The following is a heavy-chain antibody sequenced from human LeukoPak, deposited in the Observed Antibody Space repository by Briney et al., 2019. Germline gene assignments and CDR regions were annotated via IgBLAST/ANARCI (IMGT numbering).Heavy chain of an antibody. V-gene: IGHV3-21*01. D-gene: IGHD3-22*01. CDR1: GFTFSSYS. Sequence: PGGSLRLSCAASGFTFSSYSMNWVRQAPGKGLEWVSSISSSSSYIYYADSVKGRFTISRDNAKNSLYLQMNSLRAEDTAVYYCARDMPPQYYYDSSGPHDAFDIWGQGTMVTVSS. CDR3: ARDMPPQYYYDSSGPHDAFDI. CDR2: ISSSSSYI. J-gene: IGHJ3*02.